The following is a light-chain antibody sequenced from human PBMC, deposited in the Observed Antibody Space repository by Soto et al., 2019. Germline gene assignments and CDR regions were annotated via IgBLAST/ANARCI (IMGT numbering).Light chain of an antibody. V-gene: IGKV1-27*01. CDR3: QKYNSAPLT. J-gene: IGKJ4*01. Sequence: DVQMTQSPSSLSAFVGDRVTITCRARQGIAPYLAWFQQKPAKVPKLLIYATSTLQSGVPSRFSGSGSGTYFTLTINSLQPEDVGTYYCQKYNSAPLTFGGGTKVEIK. CDR2: ATS. CDR1: QGIAPY.